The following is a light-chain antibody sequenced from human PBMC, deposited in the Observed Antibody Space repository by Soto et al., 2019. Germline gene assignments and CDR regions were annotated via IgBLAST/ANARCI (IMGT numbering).Light chain of an antibody. CDR3: QKYDRAPLT. J-gene: IGKJ4*01. CDR1: EDIAHY. CDR2: HTS. V-gene: IGKV1-27*01. Sequence: DIQMTQSPSSLSASLGDKVTLTCRASEDIAHYLAWYQQKPGKAPRVLLHHTSILQSGVPSRFSGSGNGTDFNVTITSLQPEDVATYFWQKYDRAPLTFGVGTKVEI.